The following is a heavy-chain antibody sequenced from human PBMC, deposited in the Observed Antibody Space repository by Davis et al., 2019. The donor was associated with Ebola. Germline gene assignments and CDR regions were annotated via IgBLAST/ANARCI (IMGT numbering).Heavy chain of an antibody. CDR3: AKYPFDY. CDR1: GFTFSSFV. J-gene: IGHJ4*02. Sequence: GESLKISCSASGFTFSSFVMHWVRQAPGKGLEWVSTVSHIGDSTYYANSVKGRCTISRDNSKNTLYLHMNSLGVDDTAVYYCAKYPFDYWGQGALVTVSS. V-gene: IGHV3-23*01. CDR2: VSHIGDST.